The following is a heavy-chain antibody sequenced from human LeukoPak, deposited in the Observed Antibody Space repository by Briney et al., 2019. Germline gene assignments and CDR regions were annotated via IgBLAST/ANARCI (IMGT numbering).Heavy chain of an antibody. CDR2: IIPILSQS. J-gene: IGHJ3*01. Sequence: SVKVSCKASGGTFSTYPINWVRQAPGQGLEWMGRIIPILSQSNYAQKFQGTVSITADEFTDTAYMELSSLRSEDTAVYYCATGTSYRDSFGVWGQGTMVTVSS. CDR1: GGTFSTYP. D-gene: IGHD3/OR15-3a*01. V-gene: IGHV1-69*11. CDR3: ATGTSYRDSFGV.